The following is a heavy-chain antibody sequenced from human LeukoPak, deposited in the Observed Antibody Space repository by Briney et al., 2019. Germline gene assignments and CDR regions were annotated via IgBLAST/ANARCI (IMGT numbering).Heavy chain of an antibody. V-gene: IGHV4-59*08. CDR3: ARALLSQYSSGWPAFDY. D-gene: IGHD6-19*01. J-gene: IGHJ4*02. Sequence: SETLSLTCTVSGGSISSYYWSWIRQPPGKGLEWIGYIYYSGSTNYNPSLKSRVTISVDTSKNQFSLKLSSVTAADTAVYYCARALLSQYSSGWPAFDYWGQRTLVTVSS. CDR2: IYYSGST. CDR1: GGSISSYY.